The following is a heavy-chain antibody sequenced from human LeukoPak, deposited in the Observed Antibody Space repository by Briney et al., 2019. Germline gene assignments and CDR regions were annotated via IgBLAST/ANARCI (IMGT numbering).Heavy chain of an antibody. D-gene: IGHD3-22*01. CDR2: ISYDGSNK. Sequence: GGSLRLSRVDSRFTFRSYGMHWVRQAPGKGLEWVAVISYDGSNKYYADSVKGRFTISRDNSKNTLYLQMNSLRAEDTAVYYCAKPHSTIVVAYDAFDIWGQGAMVTVSS. J-gene: IGHJ3*02. V-gene: IGHV3-30*18. CDR1: RFTFRSYG. CDR3: AKPHSTIVVAYDAFDI.